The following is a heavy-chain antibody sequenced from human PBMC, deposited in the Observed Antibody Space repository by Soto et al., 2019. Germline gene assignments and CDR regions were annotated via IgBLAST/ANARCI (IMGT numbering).Heavy chain of an antibody. CDR2: VNTYNGNP. J-gene: IGHJ4*02. Sequence: QVQLVQSGGELKKPGASVKVSCKASGYTFTNYEISWVRQAPGRGLEWMGWVNTYNGNPNYAQIFQGRVTMTTDTATGTAYMEMRSLKSDDSAIYYCSRYSQYFSSWQRFDSFGQGTLVTVSA. D-gene: IGHD2-2*01. CDR3: SRYSQYFSSWQRFDS. V-gene: IGHV1-18*01. CDR1: GYTFTNYE.